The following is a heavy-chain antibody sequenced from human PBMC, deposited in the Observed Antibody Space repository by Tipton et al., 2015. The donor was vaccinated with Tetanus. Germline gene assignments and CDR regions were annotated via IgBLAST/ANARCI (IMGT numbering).Heavy chain of an antibody. CDR2: ICYSGST. V-gene: IGHV4-30-4*01. CDR3: VRDHARACGGDCYPGGFDI. J-gene: IGHJ3*02. Sequence: SLTCTVSGGSISNSNFYWSWIRQPPGKGLEWIGYICYSGSTYYNPSLKGRVTASLDTSKNQFSLRLTSVTDADTAVYYCVRDHARACGGDCYPGGFDIWGQGTMVSVSS. D-gene: IGHD2-21*02. CDR1: GGSISNSNFY.